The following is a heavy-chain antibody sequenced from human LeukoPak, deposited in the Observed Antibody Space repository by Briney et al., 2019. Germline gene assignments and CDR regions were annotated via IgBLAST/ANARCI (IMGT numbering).Heavy chain of an antibody. V-gene: IGHV3-11*01. D-gene: IGHD5-18*01. CDR3: ARQEYSYGQYYFDY. J-gene: IGHJ4*02. CDR2: ISSSGSTI. CDR1: GFTFSDYY. Sequence: PGGSLRLSCAASGFTFSDYYMSWIRQAPGKGLEWVTYISSSGSTIYYADSVKGRFTISRDNAKNSLYLQMNSLRAEDTAVYYCARQEYSYGQYYFDYWGQGTLVTVSS.